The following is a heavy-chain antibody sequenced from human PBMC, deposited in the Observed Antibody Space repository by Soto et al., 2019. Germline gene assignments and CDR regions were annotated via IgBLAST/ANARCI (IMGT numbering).Heavy chain of an antibody. J-gene: IGHJ6*02. CDR3: ARDRRVVVVPAATYYYYGMDV. CDR1: GGSVSSGSYY. Sequence: PSETLSLTCTVSGGSVSSGSYYWSWIRQPPGKGLEWIGYIYYSGSTNYNPSLKSRVTISVDTSKNQFSLKLSSVTAADTAVYYCARDRRVVVVPAATYYYYGMDVWGQGTTVTVSS. V-gene: IGHV4-61*01. CDR2: IYYSGST. D-gene: IGHD2-2*01.